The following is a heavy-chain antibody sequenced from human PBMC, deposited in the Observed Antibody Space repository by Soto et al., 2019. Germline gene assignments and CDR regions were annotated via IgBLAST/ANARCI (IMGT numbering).Heavy chain of an antibody. Sequence: QVQLQESGPGLVKPSQNLSLTCTVSCGSISSGGYYWRWIRQHPGTGLEWIVYIYYSGSTYYNPSLKSRVTISVATSKNQFSLQLISVTAADTAVYYCAREENGFDPWGQLNLVTVSS. CDR3: AREENGFDP. CDR1: CGSISSGGYY. V-gene: IGHV4-31*03. CDR2: IYYSGST. J-gene: IGHJ5*02.